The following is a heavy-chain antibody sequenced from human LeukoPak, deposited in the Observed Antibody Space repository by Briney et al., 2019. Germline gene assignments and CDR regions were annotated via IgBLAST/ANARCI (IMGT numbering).Heavy chain of an antibody. V-gene: IGHV3-23*01. Sequence: GGSLRLSCAASGFTFSSYAMSWVRQAPGKGLEWVSAISGSGGSTYYADSVKGRFAISRDNSKNTLYLQMNSLRAEDTAVYYCAKDRSRMSYYDSSGYSDFDYWGQGTLVTVSS. CDR2: ISGSGGST. J-gene: IGHJ4*02. D-gene: IGHD3-22*01. CDR3: AKDRSRMSYYDSSGYSDFDY. CDR1: GFTFSSYA.